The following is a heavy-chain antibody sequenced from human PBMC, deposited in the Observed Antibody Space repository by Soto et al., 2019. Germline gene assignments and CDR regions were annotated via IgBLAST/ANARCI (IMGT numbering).Heavy chain of an antibody. J-gene: IGHJ5*02. D-gene: IGHD6-13*01. CDR2: MYHSGST. V-gene: IGHV4-30-2*01. CDR3: ARVEVPESGSWHPCDP. CDR1: GGSISSGGYS. Sequence: PSETLSLTCAVSGGSISSGGYSWSWIRQPPGKGLEWIGYMYHSGSTYYNPSLKSRVTISIDRSKNQFSLKLSSVTAADTAVYYCARVEVPESGSWHPCDPWGQGTLVTVS.